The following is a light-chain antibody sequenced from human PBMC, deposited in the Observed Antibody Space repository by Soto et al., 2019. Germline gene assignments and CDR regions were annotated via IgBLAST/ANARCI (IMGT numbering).Light chain of an antibody. Sequence: QSALTQPASVSGSPGQSITISCTGTSSDVGAYNFVSWYQQHPAKAPILMIYDVSNRPSGVSNRFSGSKSGNTASLTISGLQAEDEAEYFCRTKRGGTYVFGTGTKVTVL. CDR1: SSDVGAYNF. CDR2: DVS. J-gene: IGLJ1*01. V-gene: IGLV2-14*03. CDR3: RTKRGGTYV.